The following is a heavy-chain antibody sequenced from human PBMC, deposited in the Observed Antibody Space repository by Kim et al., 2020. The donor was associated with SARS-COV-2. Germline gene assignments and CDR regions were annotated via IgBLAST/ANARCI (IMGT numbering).Heavy chain of an antibody. CDR3: ARTYGDYGIGNWFDP. V-gene: IGHV4-59*01. CDR2: IYYSGST. D-gene: IGHD4-17*01. J-gene: IGHJ5*02. CDR1: GGSISSYY. Sequence: SETLSLTCTVSGGSISSYYWSWIRQPPGKGLEWIGYIYYSGSTNYNPSLKSRVTISVDTSKNQFSLKLSSVTAADTAVYYCARTYGDYGIGNWFDPWGQGTLVTVSS.